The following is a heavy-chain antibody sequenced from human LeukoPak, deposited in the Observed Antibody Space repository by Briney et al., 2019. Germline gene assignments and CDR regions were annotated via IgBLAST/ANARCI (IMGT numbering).Heavy chain of an antibody. CDR3: ARAMFATGYYPY. J-gene: IGHJ4*02. CDR1: GFTVSSNY. D-gene: IGHD3-9*01. Sequence: GGSLRLSCAASGFTVSSNYMSWVRQAPGKGLEWVSVIYSGGSTYYADSVKGRFTISRGNSKNTLYLQMNSLRAEDTAVYYCARAMFATGYYPYWGQGTLVTVSS. CDR2: IYSGGST. V-gene: IGHV3-53*01.